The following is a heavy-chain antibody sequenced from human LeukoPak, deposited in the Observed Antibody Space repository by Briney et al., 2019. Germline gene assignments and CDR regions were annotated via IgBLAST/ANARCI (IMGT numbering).Heavy chain of an antibody. Sequence: GGSLRLSCAASGFTFSSYAMSWVRQAPGKGLEWVSAISGSGGSTYYADPVKGRFTISRDNSKNTLYLQMNSLRAEDTAVYYCAKEYYDFWSGYYGYWGQGTLVTVSS. J-gene: IGHJ4*02. CDR1: GFTFSSYA. CDR2: ISGSGGST. V-gene: IGHV3-23*01. CDR3: AKEYYDFWSGYYGY. D-gene: IGHD3-3*01.